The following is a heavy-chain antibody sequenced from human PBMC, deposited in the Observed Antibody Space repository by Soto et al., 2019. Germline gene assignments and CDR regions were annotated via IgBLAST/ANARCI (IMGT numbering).Heavy chain of an antibody. J-gene: IGHJ4*02. CDR3: ARGRYGDY. CDR2: ISAHNGNT. V-gene: IGHV1-18*01. CDR1: GYGFTTYG. D-gene: IGHD1-1*01. Sequence: QVHLVQSGAEVKKPGASVKVSCKGSGYGFTTYGITWVRQAPGQGLEWMAWISAHNGNTNYAQKGQGRVTVTRDTSTSTAYMELRSLRYDDTAVYYCARGRYGDYWGQGDLVTVSS.